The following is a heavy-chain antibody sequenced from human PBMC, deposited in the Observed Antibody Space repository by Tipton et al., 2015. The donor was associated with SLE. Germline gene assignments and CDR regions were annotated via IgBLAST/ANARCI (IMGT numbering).Heavy chain of an antibody. V-gene: IGHV4-59*11. J-gene: IGHJ4*02. CDR3: ARGGNSYDNGGYFWAFRY. CDR1: DGPLSSQY. D-gene: IGHD3-22*01. Sequence: TLSLTFTVSDGPLSSQYWIWIRQAPGKGLEWIGYIYASGRTSYNPSLKRRVTISVDASQNQFSLKLSAVTAADTAVYYCARGGNSYDNGGYFWAFRYWGQGTLVTVSS. CDR2: IYASGRT.